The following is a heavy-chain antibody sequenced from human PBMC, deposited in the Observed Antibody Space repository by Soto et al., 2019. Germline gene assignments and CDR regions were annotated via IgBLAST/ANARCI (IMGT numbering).Heavy chain of an antibody. CDR2: IYYSGST. CDR3: ARASTYYDILTGYYPFDY. CDR1: GGSISSGGYY. V-gene: IGHV4-31*03. J-gene: IGHJ4*02. D-gene: IGHD3-9*01. Sequence: SETLSLTCTVSGGSISSGGYYWSWIRQHPGKGLEWIGYIYYSGSTYYNPSLKSRVTISVDTSKNQFSLKLSSVTAADTAVYYCARASTYYDILTGYYPFDYWGQGTLVTVSS.